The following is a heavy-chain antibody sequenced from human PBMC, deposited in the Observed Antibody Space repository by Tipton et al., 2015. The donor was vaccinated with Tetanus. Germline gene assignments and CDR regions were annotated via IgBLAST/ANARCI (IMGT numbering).Heavy chain of an antibody. CDR1: GGSISTKTYY. Sequence: TLSLTCFVSGGSISTKTYYWGWIRQTPGKGLEWIASISHSATTFYNPSLKSRVTMSVDPSKNQFSLRLTSVTAADTAVYYCARETRNGYLRGFDPWGQGTLVSVSS. J-gene: IGHJ5*02. CDR2: ISHSATT. CDR3: ARETRNGYLRGFDP. V-gene: IGHV4-39*07. D-gene: IGHD5-24*01.